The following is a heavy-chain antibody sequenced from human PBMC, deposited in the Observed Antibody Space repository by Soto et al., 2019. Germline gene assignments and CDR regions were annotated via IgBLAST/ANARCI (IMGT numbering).Heavy chain of an antibody. J-gene: IGHJ6*01. D-gene: IGHD3-10*01. CDR3: ARDQSSGDSPFGMDV. Sequence: QVQLVESGGGVVQPGRSLRLSCVVSGFIFSRYALHWVRQAPGKGLEWVAHISYDESNKWYADSVKGRLTISRDNSKNTVYMKMNSLRAEDTAVYYCARDQSSGDSPFGMDVWGQGTTVTVSS. CDR1: GFIFSRYA. V-gene: IGHV3-30-3*01. CDR2: ISYDESNK.